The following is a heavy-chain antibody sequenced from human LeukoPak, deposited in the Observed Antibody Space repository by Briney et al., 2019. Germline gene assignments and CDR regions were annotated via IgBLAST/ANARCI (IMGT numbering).Heavy chain of an antibody. J-gene: IGHJ3*02. CDR3: ARTANTAMVTAFDI. D-gene: IGHD5-18*01. CDR2: IYYSGST. CDR1: GGSISSGGYY. Sequence: RPSETLSLTCTVSGGSISSGGYYWSWIRQHPGKGLEWIGYIYYSGSTYYNPSLKRRVTISVDTSKNQFSLKLSSVTAADTAMYYCARTANTAMVTAFDIWGQGTMVTVSS. V-gene: IGHV4-31*03.